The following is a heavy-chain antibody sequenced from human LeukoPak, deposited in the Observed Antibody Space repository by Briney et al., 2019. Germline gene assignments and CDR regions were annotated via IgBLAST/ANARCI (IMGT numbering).Heavy chain of an antibody. V-gene: IGHV4-61*02. J-gene: IGHJ2*01. CDR1: GGSISSGSYY. Sequence: SETLSLTCTVSGGSISSGSYYWSWIRQPAGKGLEWIGRIYTSGSTIYNPSLKSRVTISVDTSKNQFSLKLSSVTAADTAVYYCARVSSSWYQDWYFDLWGRGTLVTVSS. CDR3: ARVSSSWYQDWYFDL. D-gene: IGHD6-13*01. CDR2: IYTSGST.